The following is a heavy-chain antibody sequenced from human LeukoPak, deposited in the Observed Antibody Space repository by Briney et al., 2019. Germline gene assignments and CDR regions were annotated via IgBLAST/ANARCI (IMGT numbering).Heavy chain of an antibody. D-gene: IGHD6-6*01. Sequence: ASVKVSCKASGYTFTGYYMHWVRQAPGQGLEWMGWINPNSGGTNYAQKFQGRVTMTRDTSISTAYMELSRLRSDDTAVYYCARDRGYSSSFFDIWGQGTMVTVSS. CDR2: INPNSGGT. CDR1: GYTFTGYY. V-gene: IGHV1-2*02. CDR3: ARDRGYSSSFFDI. J-gene: IGHJ3*02.